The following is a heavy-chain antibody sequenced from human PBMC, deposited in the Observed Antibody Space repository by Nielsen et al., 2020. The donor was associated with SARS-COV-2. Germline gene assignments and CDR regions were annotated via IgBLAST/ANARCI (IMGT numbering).Heavy chain of an antibody. Sequence: SETLPLTCTVSGGPFSSSSYYWGWIRQPPGKGLEWIGSIYYSGSTYYNPSLKSRVTISVDTSKNQFSLKLSSVTAADTAVYYCAVLRFLEWLGGMDVWGQGTTVTVTS. CDR3: AVLRFLEWLGGMDV. J-gene: IGHJ6*02. V-gene: IGHV4-39*01. CDR1: GGPFSSSSYY. CDR2: IYYSGST. D-gene: IGHD3-3*01.